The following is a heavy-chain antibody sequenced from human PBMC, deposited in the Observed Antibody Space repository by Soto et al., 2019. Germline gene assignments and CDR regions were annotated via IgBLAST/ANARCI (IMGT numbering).Heavy chain of an antibody. Sequence: GGSLCLSCAASGFTFTRYAISWVRQAPGKGLEWVANINQDGSEKYYVDSVKGRFTISRDNAKDSLYLQMSSLRAVDTAIYYCARDYSNPRGRFDPWGQGTLVTVSS. V-gene: IGHV3-7*01. J-gene: IGHJ5*02. CDR3: ARDYSNPRGRFDP. CDR1: GFTFTRYA. D-gene: IGHD4-4*01. CDR2: INQDGSEK.